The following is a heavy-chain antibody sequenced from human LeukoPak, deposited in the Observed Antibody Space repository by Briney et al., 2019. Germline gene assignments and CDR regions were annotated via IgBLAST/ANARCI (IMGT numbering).Heavy chain of an antibody. CDR2: ISGSGGST. CDR1: GFTFSSYA. Sequence: GGSLRLSCAASGFTFSSYAMSWVRQAPGKGLEWVSAISGSGGSTYYADSVKGRFTISRDNSKSTLYLQMNSLRAEDTAVYYCATTYGGIPHGHVNWGQGTLVTVSS. CDR3: ATTYGGIPHGHVN. D-gene: IGHD4-23*01. V-gene: IGHV3-23*01. J-gene: IGHJ4*02.